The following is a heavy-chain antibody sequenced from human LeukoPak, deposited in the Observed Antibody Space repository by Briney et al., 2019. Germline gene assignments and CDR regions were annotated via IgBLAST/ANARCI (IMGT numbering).Heavy chain of an antibody. CDR1: GFTFSTYG. Sequence: PGGSLRLSCAASGFTFSTYGMHWVRQAPGKGLEWVAVISYDGSNKYYADSVKGRFTISRDNSKNTLYLQMNSLRAEDTAVCCCAKSGTRSSWSPRVKTYLDYWGQGTLVTVSS. V-gene: IGHV3-30*18. D-gene: IGHD6-13*01. CDR2: ISYDGSNK. J-gene: IGHJ4*02. CDR3: AKSGTRSSWSPRVKTYLDY.